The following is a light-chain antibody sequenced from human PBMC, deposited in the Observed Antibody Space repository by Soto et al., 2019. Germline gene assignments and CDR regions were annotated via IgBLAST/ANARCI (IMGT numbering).Light chain of an antibody. CDR2: DAS. J-gene: IGKJ1*01. CDR3: QQYNSYAWT. Sequence: DVQMTQSPSTFCAVVGDRVPITYRATQSISSWLAWYQQKPGKAPKLLIYDASSLESGVPSRFSGIGSGTEFTLTISSLQPDEVATYYCQQYNSYAWTLGQGTKVDIK. V-gene: IGKV1-5*01. CDR1: QSISSW.